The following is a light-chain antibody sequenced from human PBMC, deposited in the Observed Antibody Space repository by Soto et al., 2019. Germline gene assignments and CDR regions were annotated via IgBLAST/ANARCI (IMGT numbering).Light chain of an antibody. CDR2: GAS. CDR1: QRVSNNL. Sequence: EIVLTQSPGSLSLSPGEGATLSCRASQRVSNNLVAWYQQKSGQAPRLLISGASTRATGVSERFSGSGSGTDFVLTISRLEPEDFAAYYCLQYGDFYTFGQGTNLELK. CDR3: LQYGDFYT. V-gene: IGKV3-20*01. J-gene: IGKJ2*01.